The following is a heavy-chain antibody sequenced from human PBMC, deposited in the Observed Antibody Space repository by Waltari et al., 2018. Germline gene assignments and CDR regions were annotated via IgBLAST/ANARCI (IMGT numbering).Heavy chain of an antibody. CDR2: IYYSGST. CDR1: GGSISSHY. Sequence: QVQLQESGPGLVKPSETLSLTCTVSGGSISSHYWSWIRQPPGKGLEWIGYIYYSGSTNYNPSLKSRVTISVDTSKNQFSLKLSSVTAADTAMYYCARDNGDLLMDVWGQGTTVTVSS. D-gene: IGHD4-17*01. CDR3: ARDNGDLLMDV. V-gene: IGHV4-59*11. J-gene: IGHJ6*02.